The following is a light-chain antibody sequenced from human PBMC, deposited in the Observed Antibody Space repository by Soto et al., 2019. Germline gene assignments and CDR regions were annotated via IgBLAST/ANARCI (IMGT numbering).Light chain of an antibody. CDR1: QSVGSN. Sequence: EIVMTQSPATLSVSPGERVTLSCRARQSVGSNLAWYQQKPGQAPRLLIYGASTRATGIPARFSGRGSGTEFTLTISSLQSEDFAVYYCQHYNNWPPWTFGQGTKVDIK. CDR3: QHYNNWPPWT. J-gene: IGKJ1*01. CDR2: GAS. V-gene: IGKV3-15*01.